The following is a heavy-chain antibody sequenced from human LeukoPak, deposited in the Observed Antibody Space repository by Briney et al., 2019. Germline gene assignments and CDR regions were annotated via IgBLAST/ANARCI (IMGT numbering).Heavy chain of an antibody. CDR2: ISYDGSNE. V-gene: IGHV3-30*18. CDR3: AKDRGAGYYDISGSNRFDP. Sequence: AGSLRLSCAASGFTFSSYGMHWVRQAPGKGLEWVALISYDGSNEYYADSVKGRFTISRDNSKNTLYLQMNRLRAEDTAVYYCAKDRGAGYYDISGSNRFDPWGQGTLVTVSS. D-gene: IGHD3-22*01. J-gene: IGHJ5*02. CDR1: GFTFSSYG.